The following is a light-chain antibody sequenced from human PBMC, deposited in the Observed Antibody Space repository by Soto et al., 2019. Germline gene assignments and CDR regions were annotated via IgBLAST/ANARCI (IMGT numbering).Light chain of an antibody. CDR2: LGS. V-gene: IGKV2-28*01. J-gene: IGKJ1*01. Sequence: IVMTQSPLSLPVTPGEPASISCRSSQSLLHSNGYNYLDWYLQKPGQSPQLLIYLGSTRASGVPDRVSGSGSGTDFTLKISRVEAEDVGVYYCMQALQTPTFGQGTKVEIK. CDR1: QSLLHSNGYNY. CDR3: MQALQTPT.